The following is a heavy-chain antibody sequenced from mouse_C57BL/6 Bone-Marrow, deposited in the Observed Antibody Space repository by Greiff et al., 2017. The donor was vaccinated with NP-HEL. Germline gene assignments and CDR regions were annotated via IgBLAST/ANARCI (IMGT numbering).Heavy chain of an antibody. CDR1: GFTFSDYG. D-gene: IGHD1-1*01. V-gene: IGHV5-17*01. J-gene: IGHJ2*01. CDR3: GSIYFDY. Sequence: DVKLVESGGGLVKPGGSLKLSCAASGFTFSDYGMHWVRQAPEKGLEWVAYISSGSSTIYYVDTVKGRFTISRDNAKNTLFLQMTSLRSEDTAMYYCGSIYFDYWGQGTTLTVSS. CDR2: ISSGSSTI.